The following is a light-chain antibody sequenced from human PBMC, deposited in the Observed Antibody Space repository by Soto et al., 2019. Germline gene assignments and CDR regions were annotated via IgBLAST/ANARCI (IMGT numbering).Light chain of an antibody. CDR2: LGS. V-gene: IGKV2-28*01. CDR3: MQAIHTQT. CDR1: QILLHPNGKNY. J-gene: IGKJ1*01. Sequence: DIVMTQSPLSLAVTPGEPASISCRSSQILLHPNGKNYLDWYLQKPGQSPQLLIYLGSNRASGVPDRFSGSGSGTDFTLKISRVEAEDVGVYYCMQAIHTQTFGQGTKVDI.